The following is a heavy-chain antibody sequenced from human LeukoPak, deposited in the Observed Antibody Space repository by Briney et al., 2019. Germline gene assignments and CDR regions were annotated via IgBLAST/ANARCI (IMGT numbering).Heavy chain of an antibody. CDR3: ARTSTYGDRPTYFDY. J-gene: IGHJ4*02. V-gene: IGHV4-38-2*02. D-gene: IGHD4-17*01. CDR2: IYHSGST. Sequence: PSETLSLTCTVSGYSISSGYYWGWIRQPPGKGLEWIGNIYHSGSTNYNPSLKSRVTISVDTSKNQFSLKLSSVTAADTAVYYCARTSTYGDRPTYFDYWGQGTLVTVSS. CDR1: GYSISSGYY.